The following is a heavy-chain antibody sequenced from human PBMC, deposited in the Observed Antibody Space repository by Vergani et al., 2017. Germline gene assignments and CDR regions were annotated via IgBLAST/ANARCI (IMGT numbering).Heavy chain of an antibody. V-gene: IGHV1-69*01. Sequence: QVQLVQSGAEGKKPGSSVKVSCKASGGTFSSYAISWVRQAPGQGLEWMGGIIPIFGTANYAQKFQGRVTITADESTSTAYMELSRLRSEDTAVYYCARDKXGSHPAYYYYMDVWCRGTTVTVSS. CDR3: ARDKXGSHPAYYYYMDV. CDR2: IIPIFGTA. J-gene: IGHJ6*03. D-gene: IGHD1-26*01. CDR1: GGTFSSYA.